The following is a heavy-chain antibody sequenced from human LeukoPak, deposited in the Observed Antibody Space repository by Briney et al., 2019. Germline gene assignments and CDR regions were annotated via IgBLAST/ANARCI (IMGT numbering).Heavy chain of an antibody. D-gene: IGHD4-23*01. J-gene: IGHJ4*02. CDR2: ISSNGGST. CDR3: ARDAGRTVVTPYFDY. V-gene: IGHV3-64*01. CDR1: GFTFSSYA. Sequence: GGSLRLSCAASGFTFSSYAMHWVRQAPGKGLEYVSAISSNGGSTYYANSVKGRFTISRDNSKNTLYLQMGSLRAEDMAVYYCARDAGRTVVTPYFDYWGQGTLVTVSS.